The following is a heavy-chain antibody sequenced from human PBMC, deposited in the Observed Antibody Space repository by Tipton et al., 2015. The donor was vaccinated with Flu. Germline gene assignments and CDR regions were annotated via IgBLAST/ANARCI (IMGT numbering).Heavy chain of an antibody. Sequence: QSGPEVKKPGASVKVSCKAAGYTFTSYDINWLRQATGQGLEWVGWMNPNNGNTGYAQMFQGRVTMTRNTSISTAYMELSSLTSEDTAVYYCARYIASWFDPWGQGTLVTVSS. D-gene: IGHD6-13*01. CDR2: MNPNNGNT. V-gene: IGHV1-8*01. J-gene: IGHJ5*02. CDR3: ARYIASWFDP. CDR1: GYTFTSYD.